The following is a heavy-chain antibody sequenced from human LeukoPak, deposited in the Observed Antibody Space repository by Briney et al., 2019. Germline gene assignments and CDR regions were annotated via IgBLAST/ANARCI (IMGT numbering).Heavy chain of an antibody. V-gene: IGHV3-66*01. CDR3: VRSRYSTTWSSSWEFDY. J-gene: IGHJ4*02. CDR2: IYSGSST. D-gene: IGHD6-13*01. Sequence: PGGSLILSCTASGFTVSNNYMNWVRQAPGKGLEWVSVIYSGSSTYYADSVKGRFTISRDNSKNTLYLQMNSLRAEDTAVYYCVRSRYSTTWSSSWEFDYWGQGTLVTVSS. CDR1: GFTVSNNY.